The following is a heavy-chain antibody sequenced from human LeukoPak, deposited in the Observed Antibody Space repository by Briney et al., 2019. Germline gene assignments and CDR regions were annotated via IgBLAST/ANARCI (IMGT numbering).Heavy chain of an antibody. CDR1: GFTFSSYE. Sequence: GSLRLSCAASGFTFSSYEMNWVRQAPGKGLEWVSYISSSGSTIYYADSVKGRFTISRDNAKNSLYLQMNSLRAEDTAVYYCARENSYYYGSGSPDYWGQGTLVTVSS. D-gene: IGHD3-10*01. CDR2: ISSSGSTI. V-gene: IGHV3-48*03. J-gene: IGHJ4*02. CDR3: ARENSYYYGSGSPDY.